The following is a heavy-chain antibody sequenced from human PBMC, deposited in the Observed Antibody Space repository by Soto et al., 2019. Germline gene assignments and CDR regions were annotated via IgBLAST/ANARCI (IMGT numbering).Heavy chain of an antibody. CDR1: GGTFSSYA. V-gene: IGHV1-69*01. CDR3: ARGRALAERPNYYYYGMDF. Sequence: QVQLVQSGAEVKKPGSSVKVSCKASGGTFSSYAISWVRQAPGQGLEWMGGIIPIFGTANYAQKFQGRVTITADESTSTAYMELSSLRSEDTAVYYCARGRALAERPNYYYYGMDFWGQGTTVTVSS. J-gene: IGHJ6*02. CDR2: IIPIFGTA. D-gene: IGHD6-6*01.